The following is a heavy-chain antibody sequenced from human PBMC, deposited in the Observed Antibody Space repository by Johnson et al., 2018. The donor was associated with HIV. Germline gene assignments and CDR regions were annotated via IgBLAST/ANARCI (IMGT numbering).Heavy chain of an antibody. J-gene: IGHJ3*01. CDR2: IFSGGTT. V-gene: IGHV3-66*01. CDR3: ARDRYYDFDD. D-gene: IGHD3-3*01. Sequence: VQLVESGGGLVQPGGSLRLSCAASGFTVSSNYMSWVRQAPGKGLDWVSVIFSGGTTYYADSVNGRFTISRDNSKNSLYLQMSSLRAEDTAVYYCARDRYYDFDDCGQGTMVIVSS. CDR1: GFTVSSNY.